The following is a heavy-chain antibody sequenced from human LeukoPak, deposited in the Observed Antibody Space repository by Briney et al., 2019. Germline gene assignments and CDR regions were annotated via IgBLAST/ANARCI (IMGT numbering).Heavy chain of an antibody. CDR2: INWNGGST. CDR1: GFTFDDYG. CDR3: ARANYVWGSYPNWFDP. V-gene: IGHV3-20*04. D-gene: IGHD3-16*01. Sequence: GGSLRLSCAASGFTFDDYGMSWVRQAPGKGLEWVSGINWNGGSTGYADSVRGRFTISRDNAKNSLYLQMNSLRAEDTALYYCARANYVWGSYPNWFDPWGQGTLVTVSS. J-gene: IGHJ5*02.